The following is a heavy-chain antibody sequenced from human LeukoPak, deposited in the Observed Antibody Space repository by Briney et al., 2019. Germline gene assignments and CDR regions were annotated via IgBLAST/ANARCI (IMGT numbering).Heavy chain of an antibody. V-gene: IGHV3-66*01. CDR1: GFTVSSNY. CDR3: AREGPYDILTGYRQTHEIGVKFDY. D-gene: IGHD3-9*01. J-gene: IGHJ4*02. Sequence: GGSLRLSCAASGFTVSSNYMRWVRQAPGKGLEWVSLLYRGGDTYYADSVKGRFTISRDNSKNTLYLQMNSLRAEDTAVYYCAREGPYDILTGYRQTHEIGVKFDYWGQGTLVTVSS. CDR2: LYRGGDT.